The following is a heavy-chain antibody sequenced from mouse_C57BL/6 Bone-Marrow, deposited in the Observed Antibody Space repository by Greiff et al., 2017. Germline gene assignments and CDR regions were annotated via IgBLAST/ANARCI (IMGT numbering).Heavy chain of an antibody. J-gene: IGHJ3*01. V-gene: IGHV5-9-1*02. Sequence: EVTLVESGEGLVKPGGSLKLSCAASGFTFSSYAMSWVRQTPEKRLEWVAYISSGGDYIYYADTVKGRFTISRDNARNTPYLQMSSLKSEDTAMYYCTRDRNYGSSPWFAYWGQGTLVTVSA. D-gene: IGHD1-1*01. CDR1: GFTFSSYA. CDR2: ISSGGDYI. CDR3: TRDRNYGSSPWFAY.